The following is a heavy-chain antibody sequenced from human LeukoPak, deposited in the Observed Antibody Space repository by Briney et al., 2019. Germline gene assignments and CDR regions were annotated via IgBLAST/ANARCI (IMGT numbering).Heavy chain of an antibody. CDR2: ISSSSSTI. Sequence: PGGSLRLSCAASGFTFSSYSMNWVRQAPGKGLEWVSYISSSSSTIYYADSVKGRFTISRDNAKNSLYLQMNSLRAEDTAVYYCAGGPPELAAYYWGQGTLVTVSS. J-gene: IGHJ4*02. D-gene: IGHD1-26*01. V-gene: IGHV3-48*04. CDR1: GFTFSSYS. CDR3: AGGPPELAAYY.